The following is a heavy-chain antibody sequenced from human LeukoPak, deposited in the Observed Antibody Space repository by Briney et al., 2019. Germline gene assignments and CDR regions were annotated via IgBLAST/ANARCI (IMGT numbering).Heavy chain of an antibody. D-gene: IGHD1-26*01. CDR1: GASISSYY. CDR3: ARHYSGSYSPFDY. Sequence: SETLFLTCTVSGASISSYYWSWIRQPPGKGLEWIGFIYTSGSTNYNPSLKSRVTISVDTSKNQFTSKNQFSLKLTSVTAADTAVYYCARHYSGSYSPFDYWGQGTLVTVSS. V-gene: IGHV4-4*09. J-gene: IGHJ4*02. CDR2: IYTSGST.